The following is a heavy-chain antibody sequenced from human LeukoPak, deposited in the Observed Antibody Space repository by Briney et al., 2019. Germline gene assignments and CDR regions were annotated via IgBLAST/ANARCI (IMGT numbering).Heavy chain of an antibody. CDR2: ISGSGGST. Sequence: GSLRLSFAASGFTFSSYAMSWVRQAPGKGLEWVSAISGSGGSTYYADSVKGRFTISRDNSKNTLYLQMNSLRAEDTAVYYCAKDLTMVRGVTPGGFDPWGQGTLVTVSS. CDR1: GFTFSSYA. D-gene: IGHD3-10*01. V-gene: IGHV3-23*01. CDR3: AKDLTMVRGVTPGGFDP. J-gene: IGHJ5*02.